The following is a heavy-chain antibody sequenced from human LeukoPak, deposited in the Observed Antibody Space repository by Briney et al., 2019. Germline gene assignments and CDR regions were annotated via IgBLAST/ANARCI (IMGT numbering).Heavy chain of an antibody. CDR2: ITSYNGNT. Sequence: ASVKVSCKASGYTFTGYYLHWVRQAPGQGLEWMGWITSYNGNTKYAQQLQGRVTMTTDTSTGTAYMELRSLRSDDTAVYYCARAGAAAGTPFDYWGQGTLVTVSS. CDR3: ARAGAAAGTPFDY. V-gene: IGHV1-18*04. J-gene: IGHJ4*02. CDR1: GYTFTGYY. D-gene: IGHD6-13*01.